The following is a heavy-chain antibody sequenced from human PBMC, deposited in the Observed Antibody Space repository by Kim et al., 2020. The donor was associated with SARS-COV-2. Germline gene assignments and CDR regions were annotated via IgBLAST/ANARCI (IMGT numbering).Heavy chain of an antibody. Sequence: SETLSLTCTVSGASISSGDYYWGWIRQPPGKGLEWIGYIFYSGSTYYNWSLKSRVTISGDMSKNQFSLKLKSVTAADTAVYYCVRAPLWFGDTNHVAVWFDPWGQGTLVTVSS. CDR1: GASISSGDYY. CDR3: VRAPLWFGDTNHVAVWFDP. V-gene: IGHV4-30-4*01. D-gene: IGHD3-10*01. J-gene: IGHJ5*02. CDR2: IFYSGST.